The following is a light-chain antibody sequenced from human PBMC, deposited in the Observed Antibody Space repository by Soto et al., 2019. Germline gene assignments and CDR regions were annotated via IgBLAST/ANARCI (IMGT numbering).Light chain of an antibody. Sequence: DIQMTQSPSSLSASVGDRVTITCRASQSIAIYLNWYQQKPGKAPNLLIYAASSLQSGVPSRFSGSRSGPDFTLTISSLQPEDFATYYCQQSYSSPPTFGQGTKVDI. CDR2: AAS. CDR1: QSIAIY. V-gene: IGKV1-39*01. CDR3: QQSYSSPPT. J-gene: IGKJ1*01.